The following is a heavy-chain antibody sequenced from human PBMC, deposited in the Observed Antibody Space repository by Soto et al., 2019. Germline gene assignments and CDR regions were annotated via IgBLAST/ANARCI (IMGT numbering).Heavy chain of an antibody. D-gene: IGHD3-9*01. Sequence: EVQLVESGGGLVKPGRSLRLSCTGSGFTFGDYAMSWFRQAPGQGLEWVGFIRGKAFGGTAEYDASVRGRFTISRDDSKSIAYLQMNSLKIEDTALYYCTRVHYDILTGHLFRMDVWGQGTTVTVSS. V-gene: IGHV3-49*05. J-gene: IGHJ6*02. CDR3: TRVHYDILTGHLFRMDV. CDR1: GFTFGDYA. CDR2: IRGKAFGGTA.